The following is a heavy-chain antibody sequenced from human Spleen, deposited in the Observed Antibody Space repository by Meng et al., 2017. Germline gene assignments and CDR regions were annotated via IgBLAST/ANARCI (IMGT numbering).Heavy chain of an antibody. CDR3: ASWIYSCGWQ. D-gene: IGHD6-19*01. CDR2: IYHGGDT. CDR1: GGSISSSNW. V-gene: IGHV4-4*02. J-gene: IGHJ4*02. Sequence: QGRLQESGPGLGKPSGTLSLTCAVSGGSISSSNWWSWVRQPPGKGLEWIGEIYHGGDTNYNPSLKSRVTIAIDRSKNQFSLKLSSVTAADTAVYYCASWIYSCGWQWGQGTLVTVSS.